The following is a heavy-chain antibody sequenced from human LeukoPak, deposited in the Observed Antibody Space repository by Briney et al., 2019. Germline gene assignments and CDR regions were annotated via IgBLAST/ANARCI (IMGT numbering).Heavy chain of an antibody. CDR3: ARDFGVSRGFDY. V-gene: IGHV1-69*04. Sequence: SVKVSCKASGGTFSSYAISWVRQAPGQGLEWMGRIIPILGIANYAQKFQGRVTITADKSTSTAYMELSSLRSEDTAVYYCARDFGVSRGFDYWGQGTLVTVSS. CDR2: IIPILGIA. J-gene: IGHJ4*02. CDR1: GGTFSSYA. D-gene: IGHD3-10*01.